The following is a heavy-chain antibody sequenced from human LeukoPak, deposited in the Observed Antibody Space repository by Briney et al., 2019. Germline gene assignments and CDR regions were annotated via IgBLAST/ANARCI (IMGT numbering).Heavy chain of an antibody. D-gene: IGHD3-9*01. V-gene: IGHV3-7*01. CDR1: GFSFRSYW. CDR3: AGGSGYLITS. Sequence: GGSLRPSCAATGFSFRSYWMNWVRQAPGKGLEWLAIIKQDGSEKHYKGSVEGRFTISRDNAKNSLHLQVNSLRAEDTAVYYCAGGSGYLITSWGQGTLVTVSS. J-gene: IGHJ5*02. CDR2: IKQDGSEK.